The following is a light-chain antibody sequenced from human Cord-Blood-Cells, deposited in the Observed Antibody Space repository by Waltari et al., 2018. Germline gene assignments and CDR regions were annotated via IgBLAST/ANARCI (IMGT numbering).Light chain of an antibody. CDR1: QSVLYSSNNTNY. CDR3: QKYYSTPLT. Sequence: DIVMTQSPDSLAVSLAERATINCKSSQSVLYSSNNTNYLAWYQQKLGQPPNLLIYWSSTRESGVPARFRGSGYGTDFTLTNSSLQAVDGAVYYGQKYYSTPLTFGGGTKVELK. J-gene: IGKJ4*01. V-gene: IGKV4-1*01. CDR2: WSS.